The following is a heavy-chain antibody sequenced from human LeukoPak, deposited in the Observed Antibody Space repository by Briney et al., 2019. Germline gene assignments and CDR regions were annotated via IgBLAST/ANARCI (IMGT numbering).Heavy chain of an antibody. CDR3: AKEIEDIVVVVAALADIGALDY. D-gene: IGHD2-15*01. J-gene: IGHJ4*02. Sequence: GRSLRLSCAASGFTFSSYAMSWVRQAPGKGREWVSAISGSGGSTYYADSVKGRFTISRDNSKNTLYLQMNSLRAEDTAVYYCAKEIEDIVVVVAALADIGALDYWGQGTLVTVSS. CDR2: ISGSGGST. V-gene: IGHV3-23*01. CDR1: GFTFSSYA.